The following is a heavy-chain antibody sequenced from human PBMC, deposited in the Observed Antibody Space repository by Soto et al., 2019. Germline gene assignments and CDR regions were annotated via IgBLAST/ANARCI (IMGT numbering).Heavy chain of an antibody. CDR3: AKPGIAVVVPVTTSGEYYFDY. CDR1: GFTFSSYA. D-gene: IGHD2-2*01. CDR2: ISGSGGST. Sequence: VQLLESGGGLVQPGGSLRLSCAASGFTFSSYAMSWVRQAPGKGLEWVSAISGSGGSTYYADTVKGRFTISRDNSKDTLYLQMNSLRAEDTAVYYCAKPGIAVVVPVTTSGEYYFDYWGQGTLVTVSS. V-gene: IGHV3-23*01. J-gene: IGHJ4*02.